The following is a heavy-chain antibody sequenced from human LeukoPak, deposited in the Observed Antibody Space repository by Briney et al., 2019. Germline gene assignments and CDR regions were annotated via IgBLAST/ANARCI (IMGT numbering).Heavy chain of an antibody. CDR3: ARVKWPYNLDY. V-gene: IGHV4-34*01. D-gene: IGHD1-14*01. CDR2: INHSGST. J-gene: IGHJ4*02. CDR1: CGSFSGYY. Sequence: SETLSLTCAVYCGSFSGYYWSWIRQPPGKGLEWIGEINHSGSTNYNPSLKSRVTISVDTSKNQFSLKLSSVTAADTAVYYCARVKWPYNLDYWGQGTLVTVSS.